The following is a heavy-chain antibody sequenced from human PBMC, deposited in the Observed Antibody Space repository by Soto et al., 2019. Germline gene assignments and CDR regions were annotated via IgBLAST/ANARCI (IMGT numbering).Heavy chain of an antibody. J-gene: IGHJ5*01. CDR1: GGSISSSSFH. V-gene: IGHV4-39*01. D-gene: IGHD6-13*01. CDR3: ARRERAAGTDWWFDP. CDR2: IYYSGST. Sequence: SETLSLTCTVSGGSISSSSFHWGWIRQPPGKGQEWIGSIYYSGSTYYSPSLKSQDNISVDTSKKQISMKLSTVTAAYTAVYYCARRERAAGTDWWFDPWGQGTLVTVS.